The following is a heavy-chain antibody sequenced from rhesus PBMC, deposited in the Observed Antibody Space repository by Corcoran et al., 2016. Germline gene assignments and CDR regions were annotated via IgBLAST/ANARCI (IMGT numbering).Heavy chain of an antibody. Sequence: EGQLVESGGGLVQPGGSLRLSCAASGFTFSNVWMNWVRQAPGKGLEWVARIKSKADGETQDYAAFVKGRFTSSRDNSKNTLYLQINSLKTEDTAVYYCTRGVYGTCLDSWGQGVVVTVSS. V-gene: IGHV3-30*01. CDR1: GFTFSNVW. J-gene: IGHJ6*01. CDR3: TRGVYGTCLDS. D-gene: IGHD4-29*01. CDR2: IKSKADGETQ.